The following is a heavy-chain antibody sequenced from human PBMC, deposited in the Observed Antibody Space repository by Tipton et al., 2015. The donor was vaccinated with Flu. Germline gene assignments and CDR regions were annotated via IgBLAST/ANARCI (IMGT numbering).Heavy chain of an antibody. D-gene: IGHD5-18*01. V-gene: IGHV3-9*01. Sequence: QLVQSGGGLVQPGRSLRLSCAASGFVFGDYAMHWVRQAPGKGLEWVSSINWNGVSIAYADSVKGRFTISRSNAKSSLYLQMDSLRVEDTAFYYCAKDNKNDAAMDYYFYHGMDVWGQGTSVTVS. CDR1: GFVFGDYA. J-gene: IGHJ6*02. CDR2: INWNGVSI. CDR3: AKDNKNDAAMDYYFYHGMDV.